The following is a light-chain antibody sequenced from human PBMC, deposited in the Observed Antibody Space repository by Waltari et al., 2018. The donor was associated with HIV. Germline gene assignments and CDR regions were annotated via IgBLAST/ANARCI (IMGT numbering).Light chain of an antibody. V-gene: IGKV1-39*01. CDR2: SAS. J-gene: IGKJ2*01. CDR3: QQSYILPYT. Sequence: DIQLTQSPSSLAASVGDTVTSNCRASQTIKTFLNWYQQKPGKAPKVLICSASTLESGVPSRFSGSGSGTDFTLTISSLQPEDFATYSCQQSYILPYTFGQGTKVEIK. CDR1: QTIKTF.